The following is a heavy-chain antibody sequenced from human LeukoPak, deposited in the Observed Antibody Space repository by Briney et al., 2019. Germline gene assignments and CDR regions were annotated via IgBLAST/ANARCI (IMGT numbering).Heavy chain of an antibody. J-gene: IGHJ3*01. CDR1: GFIFSNYA. CDR2: IWGSGVTT. CDR3: GRDPNGDYVGAFEF. Sequence: TGGSLRLSCAASGFIFSNYALVWVRQAPGKGLEWVSSIWGSGVTTRYADAVKGRFTISRDNSKNTLYLQMNSLGADDTAVYFCGRDPNGDYVGAFEFWGQGTMVTVSS. D-gene: IGHD4-17*01. V-gene: IGHV3-23*01.